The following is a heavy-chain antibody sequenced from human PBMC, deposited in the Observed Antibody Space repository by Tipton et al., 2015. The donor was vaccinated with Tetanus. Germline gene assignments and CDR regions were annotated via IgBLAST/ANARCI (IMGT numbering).Heavy chain of an antibody. CDR1: GGSLRGGDYH. CDR3: ARANYDNSKKGPFDS. CDR2: VSSSGRT. D-gene: IGHD3-3*01. J-gene: IGHJ4*02. V-gene: IGHV4-61*08. Sequence: TLSLTCSVTGGSLRGGDYHWSWIRQPPGKGLEWLAYVSSSGRTNSNYDLKSRITTSHDTSKNQFFLRLTSVTSADTAVYYCARANYDNSKKGPFDSWGQGTLVSVSS.